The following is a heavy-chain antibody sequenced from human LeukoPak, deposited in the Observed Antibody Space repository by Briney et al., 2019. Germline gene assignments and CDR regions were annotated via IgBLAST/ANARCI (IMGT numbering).Heavy chain of an antibody. CDR1: GFTFSSYA. CDR3: AKDQVLYSSSTSYFDY. D-gene: IGHD6-6*01. V-gene: IGHV3-23*01. CDR2: ISSRGGST. J-gene: IGHJ4*02. Sequence: PGGSLRLSCAASGFTFSSYAMSWVRQAPGKGLEWVSTISSRGGSTYYADSVKGRFTISRDSSKNTLYLQMNRLRAEDTAVYYCAKDQVLYSSSTSYFDYGGQGTRVTVSS.